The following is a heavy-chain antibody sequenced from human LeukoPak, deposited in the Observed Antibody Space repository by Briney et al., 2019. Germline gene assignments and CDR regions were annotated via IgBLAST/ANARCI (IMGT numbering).Heavy chain of an antibody. CDR1: GDSIDSYY. D-gene: IGHD6-13*01. CDR3: AGQGVAAAGTSRFDY. Sequence: SETLSLTCTVSGDSIDSYYWSWIRQPPGKGLEWIGYIYYSGSTNYNPSLMSRVTISVDTSKNQFSLKLSSVTAADTAVYYCAGQGVAAAGTSRFDYWGQGTLVTVSS. J-gene: IGHJ4*02. CDR2: IYYSGST. V-gene: IGHV4-59*08.